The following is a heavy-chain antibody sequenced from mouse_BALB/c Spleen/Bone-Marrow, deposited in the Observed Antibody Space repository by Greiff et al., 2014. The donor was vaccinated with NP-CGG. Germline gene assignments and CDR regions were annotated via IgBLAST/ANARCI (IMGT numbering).Heavy chain of an antibody. CDR3: ARPYGNYVYY. CDR1: GYSFTSYT. Sequence: QVQLQQSAAELARPGASVKMSCKASGYSFTSYTMHWVKQRPGQGLEWIGYINPSSGYNEYNQKFKDKTTFTADKSSSTAYMQLSSLTSEDSAVYYCARPYGNYVYYWGQGTTLTVSS. D-gene: IGHD2-10*02. J-gene: IGHJ2*01. V-gene: IGHV1-4*02. CDR2: INPSSGYN.